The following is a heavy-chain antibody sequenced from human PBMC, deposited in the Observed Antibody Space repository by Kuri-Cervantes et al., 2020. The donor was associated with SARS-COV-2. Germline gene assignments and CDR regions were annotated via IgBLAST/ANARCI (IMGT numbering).Heavy chain of an antibody. CDR1: GYTFTSYA. CDR2: INAGNGNT. V-gene: IGHV1-3*01. CDR3: ARDQPKYSSSSVGNYYYYYGMDV. J-gene: IGHJ6*02. Sequence: ASVKVSCKASGYTFTSYAMHWVRQAPGQRLEWMGWINAGNGNTKYSQKFQGRVTITRDTSAGTAYMELSSLRSEDTAVYYCARDQPKYSSSSVGNYYYYYGMDVWGQGTTVTVSS. D-gene: IGHD6-6*01.